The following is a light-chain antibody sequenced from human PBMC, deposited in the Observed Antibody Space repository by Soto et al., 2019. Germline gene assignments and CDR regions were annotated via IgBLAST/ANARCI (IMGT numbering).Light chain of an antibody. CDR1: SSDVGGYNF. CDR3: SSYTTSSTVV. CDR2: EVT. J-gene: IGLJ1*01. Sequence: QSALTQPRSVSGSPGQSVIISCTGTSSDVGGYNFVSWYQQLPGKAPKLMIYEVTSRPSGVSNRFSGSKSGNTASLTISGLQPEDEAEYYCSSYTTSSTVVFGTGTKVTVL. V-gene: IGLV2-14*03.